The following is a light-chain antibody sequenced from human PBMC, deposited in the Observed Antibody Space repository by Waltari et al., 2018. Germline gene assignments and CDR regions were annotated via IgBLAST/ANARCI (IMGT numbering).Light chain of an antibody. V-gene: IGKV1-5*03. CDR1: QSSGTY. Sequence: DIQMTQSPSTLSASVGDRVTITCRASQSSGTYCAWYQQKPGKAPNLLIYEASTLEPGVPSRFSGGGSGTEFSLAISSLQPDDFATYYCQQYNSYPITFGQGTRLELK. CDR2: EAS. CDR3: QQYNSYPIT. J-gene: IGKJ5*01.